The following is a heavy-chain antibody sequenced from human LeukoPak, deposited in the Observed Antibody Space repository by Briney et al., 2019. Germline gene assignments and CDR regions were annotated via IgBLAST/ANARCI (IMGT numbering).Heavy chain of an antibody. J-gene: IGHJ4*02. CDR3: ASPYSGYYYNFDH. CDR2: ISSNGGST. V-gene: IGHV3-64D*06. D-gene: IGHD5-12*01. Sequence: GGSVRLSCSASGFTFSSYAMHWVRQAPGKGLEYVSSISSNGGSTYYADSVKGRFTISRDNSKNTLFLQMSSLRTEDTAVYYCASPYSGYYYNFDHWGQGTLVTVSS. CDR1: GFTFSSYA.